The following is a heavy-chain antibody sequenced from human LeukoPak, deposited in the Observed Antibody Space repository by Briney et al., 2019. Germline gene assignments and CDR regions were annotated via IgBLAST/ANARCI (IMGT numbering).Heavy chain of an antibody. CDR2: ISRSGTTI. Sequence: GGSLRLSCAASGFTFSDYYMSWIRQAPGKGLEWVSYISRSGTTIYYADSVKGRFTISRDNAKNSLYLQMNSLRAEDTAVYYCARDRYYYDSSGPRDAFDIWGQGTMVTVSS. D-gene: IGHD3-22*01. CDR1: GFTFSDYY. J-gene: IGHJ3*02. CDR3: ARDRYYYDSSGPRDAFDI. V-gene: IGHV3-11*04.